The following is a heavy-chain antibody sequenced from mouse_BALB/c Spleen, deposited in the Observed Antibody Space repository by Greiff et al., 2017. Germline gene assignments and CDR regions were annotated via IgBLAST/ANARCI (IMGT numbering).Heavy chain of an antibody. CDR3: ARGGYYGSSYDYAMDY. J-gene: IGHJ4*01. D-gene: IGHD1-1*01. CDR1: GYAFTNYL. V-gene: IGHV1-54*01. CDR2: INPGSGGT. Sequence: VQLQQSGAELVRPGTSVKVSCKASGYAFTNYLIEWVKQRPGQGLEWIGVINPGSGGTNYNEKFKGKATLTADKSSSTAYMQLSSLTSDDSAVYFCARGGYYGSSYDYAMDYWGQGTSVTVSS.